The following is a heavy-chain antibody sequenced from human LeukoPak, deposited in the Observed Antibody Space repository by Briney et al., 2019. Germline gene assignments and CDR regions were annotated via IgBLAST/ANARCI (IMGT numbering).Heavy chain of an antibody. Sequence: GASVKVSCKASGYTFTSYGISWVRQAPGQGLEWMGWISAYNGNTNYVQKLQGRVTMTTDTSTSTAYMELRSLRSDDTAVYYCAVPSLASSGWPYYFDYWGQGTLVTVSS. CDR3: AVPSLASSGWPYYFDY. CDR1: GYTFTSYG. V-gene: IGHV1-18*01. D-gene: IGHD6-19*01. CDR2: ISAYNGNT. J-gene: IGHJ4*02.